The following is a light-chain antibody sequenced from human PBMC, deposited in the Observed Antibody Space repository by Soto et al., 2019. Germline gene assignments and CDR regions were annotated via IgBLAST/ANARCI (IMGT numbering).Light chain of an antibody. V-gene: IGKV4-1*01. CDR2: WAS. J-gene: IGKJ1*01. CDR3: QQYYSTPET. CDR1: QSVLYSSNNKNY. Sequence: DIVMTQSPDSLAVSLGERATINCKSGQSVLYSSNNKNYLAWYQQKPGQPPKLLIYWASTRESGVPDRFSGSGSGTDFTLTISSLQAEDVAVYYCQQYYSTPETFGQGTKVEIK.